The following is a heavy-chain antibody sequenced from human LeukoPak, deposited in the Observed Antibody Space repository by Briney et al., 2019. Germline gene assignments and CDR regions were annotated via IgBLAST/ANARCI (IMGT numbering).Heavy chain of an antibody. Sequence: SETLSLTCAVYGGSFSDYYWSWIRQPPGKGLEWIGEINHSGSTNYSPSLKSRVTISVDTSKNQFSLRLSSVTAADTAVYYCARTSRQSGEWLFDYWGQGTLVTVSS. J-gene: IGHJ4*02. V-gene: IGHV4-34*01. D-gene: IGHD3-3*01. CDR2: INHSGST. CDR1: GGSFSDYY. CDR3: ARTSRQSGEWLFDY.